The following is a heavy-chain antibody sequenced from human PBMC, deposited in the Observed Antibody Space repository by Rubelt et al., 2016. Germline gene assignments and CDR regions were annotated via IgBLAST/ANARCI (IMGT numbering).Heavy chain of an antibody. V-gene: IGHV1-69*10. CDR3: ARVKEGPHAFDI. CDR2: IIPILGIA. J-gene: IGHJ3*02. Sequence: VKVSCKASGYTFTGYYMHWVRQAPGQGLEWMGGIIPILGIANYAQKFQGRVTITADKSTSTAYMELSSLRSEDTAVYYCARVKEGPHAFDIWGQGTMVTVSS. CDR1: GYTFTGYY.